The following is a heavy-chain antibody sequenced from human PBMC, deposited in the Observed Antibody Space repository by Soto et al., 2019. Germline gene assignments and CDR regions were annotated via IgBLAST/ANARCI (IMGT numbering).Heavy chain of an antibody. D-gene: IGHD3-10*01. V-gene: IGHV3-30*18. Sequence: PGGSLRLCCAASGFTFSSYGMYWVRQAPGKGLEWVARISYDGSDQFYGDSVKGRFTISRDNSKNILYVQMNSLRSEDTAVYYCAKDTGADYWGQGTVVTVSS. J-gene: IGHJ4*02. CDR2: ISYDGSDQ. CDR3: AKDTGADY. CDR1: GFTFSSYG.